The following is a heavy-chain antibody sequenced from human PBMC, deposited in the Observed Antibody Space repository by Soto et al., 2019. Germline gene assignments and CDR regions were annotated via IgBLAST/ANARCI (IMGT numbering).Heavy chain of an antibody. V-gene: IGHV1-69*13. CDR2: IIPIFGTA. CDR1: GGTFSSYA. D-gene: IGHD5-18*01. CDR3: ARESVISFYSYGSHFDY. Sequence: ASVKVSCKASGGTFSSYAISWVRQAPGQGLEWMGGIIPIFGTANYAQKFQGRVTITADESTSTAYMELSSLRSEDTAVYYCARESVISFYSYGSHFDYWGQGTLVTVSS. J-gene: IGHJ4*02.